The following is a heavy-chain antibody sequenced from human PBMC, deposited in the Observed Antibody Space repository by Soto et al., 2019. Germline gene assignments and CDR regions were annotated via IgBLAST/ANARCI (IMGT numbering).Heavy chain of an antibody. CDR3: AREKHLTTWALVDYFDY. Sequence: QVQLVESGGGVVQPGRSLRLSCAASGFTFSSYAMHWVRQAPGKGLEWVAVISYDGSNKYYADSVKGRFTISRDNSKNTLYLQMNSLRAEDTAVHYCAREKHLTTWALVDYFDYWGQGTLVTVSS. CDR1: GFTFSSYA. CDR2: ISYDGSNK. J-gene: IGHJ4*02. V-gene: IGHV3-30-3*01. D-gene: IGHD4-17*01.